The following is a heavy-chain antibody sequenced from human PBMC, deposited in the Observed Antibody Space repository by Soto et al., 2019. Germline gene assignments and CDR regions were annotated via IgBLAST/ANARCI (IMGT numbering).Heavy chain of an antibody. CDR3: AQIWNYYDSSGSLYYYYGMDV. CDR1: GFTFSSYA. J-gene: IGHJ6*02. D-gene: IGHD3-22*01. Sequence: GGSLRLSCAASGFTFSSYAMHWVRQAPGKGLEWVAVISYDGSNKYYADSVKGRFTISRDNSKNTLYLQMNSLRAEDTAVYYCAQIWNYYDSSGSLYYYYGMDVWGQGTTVTVSS. CDR2: ISYDGSNK. V-gene: IGHV3-30-3*01.